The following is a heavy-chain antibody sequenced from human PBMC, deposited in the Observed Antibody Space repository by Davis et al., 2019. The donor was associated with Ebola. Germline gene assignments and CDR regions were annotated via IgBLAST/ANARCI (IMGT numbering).Heavy chain of an antibody. V-gene: IGHV4-31*03. Sequence: MPSETLSLTCTVSGGSISSGGYYWSWIRQHPGKGLEWIGYIYYSGSTYYNPSLKSRVTISVDTSKNQFSLKLTSVTAADTALYYCARQGWSGYSLRHWLDPWGRGTLVTVSS. CDR2: IYYSGST. CDR1: GGSISSGGYY. J-gene: IGHJ5*02. CDR3: ARQGWSGYSLRHWLDP. D-gene: IGHD3-3*01.